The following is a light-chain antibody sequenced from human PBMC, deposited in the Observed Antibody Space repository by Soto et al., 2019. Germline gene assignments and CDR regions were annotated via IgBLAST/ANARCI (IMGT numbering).Light chain of an antibody. CDR3: CLYAASYTLV. CDR2: DAS. Sequence: QSALTQPRSVSASPGQSVTISCTGTSSNVGGYNYVSWYQQNPGKAPKLMIYDASKRPPGVPDRFSGSKSGNAASLTISGLQAEDEADYYCCLYAASYTLVFGGGTKLTVL. J-gene: IGLJ3*02. CDR1: SSNVGGYNY. V-gene: IGLV2-11*01.